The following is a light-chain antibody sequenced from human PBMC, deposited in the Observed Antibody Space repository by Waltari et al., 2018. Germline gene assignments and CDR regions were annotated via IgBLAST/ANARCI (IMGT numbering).Light chain of an antibody. V-gene: IGLV10-54*01. CDR1: SNNVVNEG. CDR2: SNN. CDR3: SAWDSSLSAWV. J-gene: IGLJ3*02. Sequence: QAGLTQPPSVSKGLRQTATLTCTGNSNNVVNEGAAWLQQHQGHPPKLLTYSNNNRPSGISERLPASRSGNTASLTITGLQPEDEADYYCSAWDSSLSAWVFGGGTKLTVL.